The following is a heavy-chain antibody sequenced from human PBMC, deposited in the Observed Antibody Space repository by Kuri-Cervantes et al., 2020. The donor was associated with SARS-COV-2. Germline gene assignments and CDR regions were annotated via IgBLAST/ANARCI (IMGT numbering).Heavy chain of an antibody. CDR1: GGSFSDYY. CDR3: ARDRSSSGYSDY. V-gene: IGHV4-34*01. D-gene: IGHD3-22*01. Sequence: SETLSLTCGVYGGSFSDYYWTWIRQPPMKGLEWIGEINHTGSATYNPSLKSRVTISVDTSKNLFSLKLSSVTAADTAVYYCARDRSSSGYSDYWGQGTLVTVSS. J-gene: IGHJ4*02. CDR2: INHTGSA.